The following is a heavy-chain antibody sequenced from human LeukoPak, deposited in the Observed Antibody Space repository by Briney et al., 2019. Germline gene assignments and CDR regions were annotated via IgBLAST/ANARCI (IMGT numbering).Heavy chain of an antibody. CDR3: AREESYYYYGMDV. Sequence: GGSLRLSCAASGFTFSSYWMSWVRQAPGKGLEWVSYISSSSGTIYYAGSVKGRFTISRDNAKNSLYLQMNSLRAEDTAVYYCAREESYYYYGMDVWGQGTTVTVSS. CDR1: GFTFSSYW. CDR2: ISSSSGTI. V-gene: IGHV3-48*04. J-gene: IGHJ6*02.